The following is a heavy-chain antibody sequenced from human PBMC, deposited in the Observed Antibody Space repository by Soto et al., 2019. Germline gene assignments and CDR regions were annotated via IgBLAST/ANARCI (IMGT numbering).Heavy chain of an antibody. Sequence: LSLTCTVSGGSISSYYWSWIRQPPGKGLEWIGYIYYSGSTNYNPSLKSRVTISVDTSKNQFSLKLSSVTAADTAVYYCARGHESGSSYYYYYYYCMDVWGQGTTVTVSS. J-gene: IGHJ6*02. D-gene: IGHD6-13*01. CDR1: GGSISSYY. CDR2: IYYSGST. CDR3: ARGHESGSSYYYYYYYCMDV. V-gene: IGHV4-59*01.